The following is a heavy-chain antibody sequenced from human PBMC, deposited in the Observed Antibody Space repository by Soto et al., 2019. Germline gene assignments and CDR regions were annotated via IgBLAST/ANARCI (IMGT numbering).Heavy chain of an antibody. Sequence: QVQLVESGGGVVQPGRSLRLSCAASGFTFSSYGMHWVRQAPGKGLEWVAVISEDGSNKYYADSVKGRFTISRDNSKNSLYLHRNSPSGEDTAVYYCAEDPFDHGVYRHNASFRNWGQGTMGTASS. CDR3: AEDPFDHGVYRHNASFRN. V-gene: IGHV3-30*18. D-gene: IGHD4-17*01. J-gene: IGHJ4*02. CDR1: GFTFSSYG. CDR2: ISEDGSNK.